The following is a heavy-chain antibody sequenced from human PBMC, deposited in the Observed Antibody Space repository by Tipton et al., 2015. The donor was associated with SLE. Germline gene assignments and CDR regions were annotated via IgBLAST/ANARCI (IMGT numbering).Heavy chain of an antibody. V-gene: IGHV4-34*01. CDR1: GGSFSGYY. Sequence: TLSLTCAVYGGSFSGYYWSWIRQPPGKGLEWIGEINHSGSTNYNPSLKSRVTISVDTSKNQFSLKLSSVTAADTAVYYCARDLKLGIDAFDIWGQGTMVTVSS. CDR3: ARDLKLGIDAFDI. CDR2: INHSGST. J-gene: IGHJ3*02. D-gene: IGHD7-27*01.